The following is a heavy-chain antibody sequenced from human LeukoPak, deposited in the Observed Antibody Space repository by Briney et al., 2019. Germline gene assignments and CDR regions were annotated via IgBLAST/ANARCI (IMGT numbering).Heavy chain of an antibody. CDR2: IYPGDSDT. CDR3: ARYDLGYCSGGSCYSSY. Sequence: GESLKISCKASGYRFTSNWIGWVRQMPGKGLECMGIIYPGDSDTRYSPSFQGQVTISADKSISTAYLQWSSLKASDTAMYYCARYDLGYCSGGSCYSSYWGQGTLVTVSS. J-gene: IGHJ4*02. V-gene: IGHV5-51*01. CDR1: GYRFTSNW. D-gene: IGHD2-15*01.